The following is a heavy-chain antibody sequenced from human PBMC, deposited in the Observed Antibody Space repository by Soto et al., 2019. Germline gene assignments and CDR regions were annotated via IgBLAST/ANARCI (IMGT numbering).Heavy chain of an antibody. CDR3: SYGDY. V-gene: IGHV3-7*03. D-gene: IGHD1-26*01. CDR2: IKRAGSEK. J-gene: IGHJ4*02. CDR1: GFTFTIYW. Sequence: EVQLVESGGGLVQPGGSLRLSCAASGFTFTIYWMNWVRQAPGKGREWVANIKRAGSEKYYLDSVKGRFTISRDNAKNALYLQMSGLSAEDTAVYFCSYGDYWGQGILVTVSS.